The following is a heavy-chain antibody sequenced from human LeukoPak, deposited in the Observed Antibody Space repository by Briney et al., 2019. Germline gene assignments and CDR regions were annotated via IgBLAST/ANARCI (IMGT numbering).Heavy chain of an antibody. Sequence: GRSLRLSCAASGFSFSTYGMHWVRQAPGKGLEWVAMIWYDASGQHYADSVKGRFTISRDTSKNTLYLQMNNLRAEDTAVYFCARDSLYDDNGYYHYFDYWGQGTLVTVSS. CDR3: ARDSLYDDNGYYHYFDY. CDR1: GFSFSTYG. J-gene: IGHJ4*02. V-gene: IGHV3-33*01. D-gene: IGHD3-22*01. CDR2: IWYDASGQ.